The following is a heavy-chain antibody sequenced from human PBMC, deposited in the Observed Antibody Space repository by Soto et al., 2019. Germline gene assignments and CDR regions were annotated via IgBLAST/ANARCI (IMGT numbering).Heavy chain of an antibody. CDR2: ISGSGGST. CDR3: AFMITFGGVIDVHYGMDV. V-gene: IGHV3-23*01. Sequence: GGSLRLSCAASGFTFSSYAMSWVRQAPGKGLEWVSAISGSGGSTYYADSVKGRFTISKDNSKNTLYLQMNSLRAGDTAVYYCAFMITFGGVIDVHYGMDVWGQGTTVTVSS. J-gene: IGHJ6*02. D-gene: IGHD3-16*02. CDR1: GFTFSSYA.